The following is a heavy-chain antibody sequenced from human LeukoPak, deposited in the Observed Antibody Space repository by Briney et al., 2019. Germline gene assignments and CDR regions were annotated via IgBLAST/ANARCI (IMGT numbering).Heavy chain of an antibody. V-gene: IGHV3-33*01. J-gene: IGHJ4*02. CDR2: IWYDGSNK. D-gene: IGHD6-19*01. CDR1: GFTFSSYG. CDR3: ARHYMSGWADY. Sequence: GGSLRLSCAASGFTFSSYGMHWVRQAPGKGLEWVAVIWYDGSNKYYADSVKGRFTISRDNSKNTLYQQMNSLRAEDTAVYYCARHYMSGWADYWGQGTLVTVSS.